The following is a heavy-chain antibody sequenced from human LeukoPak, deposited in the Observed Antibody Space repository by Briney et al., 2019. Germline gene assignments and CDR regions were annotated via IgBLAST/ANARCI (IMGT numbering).Heavy chain of an antibody. V-gene: IGHV1-46*01. D-gene: IGHD6-6*01. CDR3: ARESSSSSHLDY. CDR1: GYTFTSYY. Sequence: GASVKVSCKASGYTFTSYYLHWVRQAPGQGLEWMGLINPSGSSTSNTQKFQGRVTMTRDTSTSTVYMELSSLRSEDTAVYYCARESSSSSHLDYWGQGTLVTVSS. CDR2: INPSGSST. J-gene: IGHJ4*02.